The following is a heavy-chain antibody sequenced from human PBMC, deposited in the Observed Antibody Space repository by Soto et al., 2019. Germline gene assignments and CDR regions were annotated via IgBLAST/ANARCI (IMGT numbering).Heavy chain of an antibody. CDR1: GDSISSYY. CDR2: IYYSGST. Sequence: PLETLSLTCTVSGDSISSYYWSWIRQPPGKGLEWIGYIYYSGSTNYNPSLKSRVTISVDTSKNRFSLKLSSVTAADTALYYCAKQARGNEPYWYFDLWGRGTLVTVSS. CDR3: AKQARGNEPYWYFDL. V-gene: IGHV4-59*01. J-gene: IGHJ2*01. D-gene: IGHD5-12*01.